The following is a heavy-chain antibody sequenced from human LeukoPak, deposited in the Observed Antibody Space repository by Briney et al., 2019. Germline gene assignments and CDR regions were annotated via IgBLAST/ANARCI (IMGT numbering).Heavy chain of an antibody. CDR1: GFTFDDYA. J-gene: IGHJ4*02. CDR3: AKDKDSSGYLYYFDY. CDR2: ISWNSGSI. Sequence: GGSLRLSCAASGFTFDDYAMHWVRQAPGKGLEWVSGISWNSGSIGYADSVKGRFTISRDNAKNSLYLQMNSLRAEDTAVYYCAKDKDSSGYLYYFDYWGQGTLVTVSS. V-gene: IGHV3-9*01. D-gene: IGHD3-22*01.